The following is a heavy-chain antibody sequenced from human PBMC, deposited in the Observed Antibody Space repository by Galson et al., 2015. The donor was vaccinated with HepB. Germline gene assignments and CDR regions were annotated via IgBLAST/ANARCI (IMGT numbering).Heavy chain of an antibody. D-gene: IGHD6-13*01. CDR1: GFTFSDYY. Sequence: SLRLSCAASGFTFSDYYMSWVRQAPGKGLEWVSYISSSSSYTNYADSVKGRFTISRDNAKNSLYLQMNSLRAEDTAVYYCARDRHPAAGHDYWGQGTLVTVSS. CDR3: ARDRHPAAGHDY. J-gene: IGHJ4*02. CDR2: ISSSSSYT. V-gene: IGHV3-11*05.